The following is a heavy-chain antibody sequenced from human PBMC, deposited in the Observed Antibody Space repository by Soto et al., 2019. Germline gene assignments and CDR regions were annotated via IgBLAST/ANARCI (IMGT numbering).Heavy chain of an antibody. CDR3: ARVHYGSGSYYYGMDV. CDR1: GGAFSSYT. V-gene: IGHV1-69*02. Sequence: QVQLVQSGAEVKKPGSSVKVSCKASGGAFSSYTISWVRQAPGQGLEWMGRIIPILGIANYAQKFQGRVTITADKSTSTAYMELSSLRSEDTAVYYCARVHYGSGSYYYGMDVWGQGTTVTVSS. J-gene: IGHJ6*02. D-gene: IGHD3-10*01. CDR2: IIPILGIA.